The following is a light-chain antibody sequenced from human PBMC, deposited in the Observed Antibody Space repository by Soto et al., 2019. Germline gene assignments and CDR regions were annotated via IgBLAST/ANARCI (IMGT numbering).Light chain of an antibody. J-gene: IGKJ4*01. Sequence: DIVMTQSPLSLPVTPGEPASISCRSSQSLMHNNGYNYLHWYLQKPGQSPQLLIYLGSTRASGVPDRFSGSGSGRDFTLKISRVEADDVGVYYCMQALQTPLTFGGGTKVEIK. CDR3: MQALQTPLT. CDR1: QSLMHNNGYNY. V-gene: IGKV2-28*01. CDR2: LGS.